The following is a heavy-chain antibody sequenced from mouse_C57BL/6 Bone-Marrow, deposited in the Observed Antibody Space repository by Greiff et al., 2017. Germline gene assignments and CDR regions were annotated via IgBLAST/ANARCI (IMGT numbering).Heavy chain of an antibody. J-gene: IGHJ4*01. V-gene: IGHV1-26*01. Sequence: EVQLQQSGPELVKPGASVKISCKASGYTFTDYYMNWVKPSHGKSLEWIGDINPNNGGTSYNQKFKGKATLTVDKSSSTAYMELRSLTSEDSAVYYCAILNYYDSRPHAMDYWGQGTSVTVSS. D-gene: IGHD1-1*01. CDR2: INPNNGGT. CDR1: GYTFTDYY. CDR3: AILNYYDSRPHAMDY.